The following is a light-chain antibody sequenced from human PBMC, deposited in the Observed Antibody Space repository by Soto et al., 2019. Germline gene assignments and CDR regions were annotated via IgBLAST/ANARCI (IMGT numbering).Light chain of an antibody. CDR3: QQYNNWPYT. V-gene: IGKV3-15*01. Sequence: EIVMTQSPATLSVSPGERATISCRASQSVSSNLAWYQQKPGQAPRLLIYGASTRATGIPARFSGSGSGTEFTLTISSLQSEEFAVYYCQQYNNWPYTFGQGTKLEIK. J-gene: IGKJ2*01. CDR1: QSVSSN. CDR2: GAS.